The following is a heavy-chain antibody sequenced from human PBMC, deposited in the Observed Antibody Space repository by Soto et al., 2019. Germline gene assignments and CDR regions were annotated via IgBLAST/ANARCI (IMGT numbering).Heavy chain of an antibody. CDR2: ITKSSRTV. V-gene: IGHV3-48*01. J-gene: IGHJ6*02. CDR1: GFTFSTYS. Sequence: GGSLRLSCAASGFTFSTYSMNWVRQAPGKGLEWISYITKSSRTVYYADSVKGRFTISRDNAKNSLYLQMNSLRAEDTAVYYCTRDHGYGYGMDVWGQGTTVTVSS. CDR3: TRDHGYGYGMDV. D-gene: IGHD5-12*01.